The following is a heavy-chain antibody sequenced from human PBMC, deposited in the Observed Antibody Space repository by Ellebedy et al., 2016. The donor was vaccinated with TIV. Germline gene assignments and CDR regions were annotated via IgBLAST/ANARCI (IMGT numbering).Heavy chain of an antibody. D-gene: IGHD4-17*01. Sequence: GSLRLXXAVYGGSFSGYYWSWIRQPPGKGLEWIGEINHSGSTNYNPSLKSRVTISVDTSKNQFSLKLSSVTAADTAVYYCARGDDYGVFDYWGQGTLVTVSS. V-gene: IGHV4-34*01. CDR2: INHSGST. J-gene: IGHJ4*02. CDR1: GGSFSGYY. CDR3: ARGDDYGVFDY.